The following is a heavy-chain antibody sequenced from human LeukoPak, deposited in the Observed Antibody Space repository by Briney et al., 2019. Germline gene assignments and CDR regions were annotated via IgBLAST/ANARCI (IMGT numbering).Heavy chain of an antibody. Sequence: ASVKVSCKVSGYTLTELSMHWVRQAPGKGLEWMGGFDPEDGETIYAQKFQGRVTMTEDTSTDTAYMELSSLRSDDTAVYYCARDESPLANSSGSYFDYWGQGTLVTVSS. D-gene: IGHD6-19*01. V-gene: IGHV1-24*01. CDR3: ARDESPLANSSGSYFDY. CDR1: GYTLTELS. J-gene: IGHJ4*02. CDR2: FDPEDGET.